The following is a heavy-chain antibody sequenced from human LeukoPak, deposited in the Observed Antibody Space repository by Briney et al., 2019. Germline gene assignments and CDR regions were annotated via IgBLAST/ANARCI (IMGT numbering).Heavy chain of an antibody. V-gene: IGHV1-2*02. Sequence: ASVKVSCQASGYTFTGYYMHWVRQAPGQGLEWMGWINPNSGGTNYAQKFQGRVTMTRDTSISTAYMELSRLRSDDTAVYYCARRVERYQLLLGGWFDPWGQGTLVTVSS. D-gene: IGHD2-2*01. J-gene: IGHJ5*02. CDR2: INPNSGGT. CDR1: GYTFTGYY. CDR3: ARRVERYQLLLGGWFDP.